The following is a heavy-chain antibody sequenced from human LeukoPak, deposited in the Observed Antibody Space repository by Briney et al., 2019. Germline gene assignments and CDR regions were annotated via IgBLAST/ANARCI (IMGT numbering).Heavy chain of an antibody. D-gene: IGHD6-6*01. CDR1: GFTFSSYA. CDR2: ITGGGTTT. V-gene: IGHV3-23*01. Sequence: GGSLRLSCAASGFTFSSYAMSWVRQIPGKGLEWVSSITGGGTTTDYADSVKGRFTISRDNSKNTLYLQMNSLRAEDTAVYYCAKDSARGYSSSYLGDYWGQGTLVTVSS. J-gene: IGHJ4*02. CDR3: AKDSARGYSSSYLGDY.